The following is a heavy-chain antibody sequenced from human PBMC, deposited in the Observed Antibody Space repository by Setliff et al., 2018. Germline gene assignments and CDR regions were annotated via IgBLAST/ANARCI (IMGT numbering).Heavy chain of an antibody. CDR1: GITFNTAW. V-gene: IGHV3-23*01. J-gene: IGHJ3*02. Sequence: GGSLRLSCTTSGITFNTAWIHWVRQAPGKGLVWVSAISASGRTTYSADSVKGRFTISRDNSKNTLSLQMNSLRAEDTAVYYCAKDVSPPGTNGWHPDVLDIWGQGTMVTVSS. CDR3: AKDVSPPGTNGWHPDVLDI. CDR2: ISASGRTT. D-gene: IGHD6-19*01.